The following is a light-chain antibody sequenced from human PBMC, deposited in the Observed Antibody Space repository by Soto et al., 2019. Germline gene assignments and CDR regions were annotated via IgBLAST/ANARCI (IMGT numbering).Light chain of an antibody. CDR3: SSYTSSSTLYA. CDR2: EVS. Sequence: QSVLTQPASVSGSPGQSITISCTGTSSDVGGYNYVSWYQQHPGKAPKLMIYEVSNRPSGVSNRFSGSKSGNTASLTISGLQAEDEADYYCSSYTSSSTLYAFGTGTNVTVL. V-gene: IGLV2-14*01. CDR1: SSDVGGYNY. J-gene: IGLJ1*01.